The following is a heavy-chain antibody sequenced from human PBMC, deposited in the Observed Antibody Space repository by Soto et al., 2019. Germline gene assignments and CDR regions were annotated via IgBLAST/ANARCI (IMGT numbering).Heavy chain of an antibody. CDR1: GGTFSRYA. D-gene: IGHD3-22*01. V-gene: IGHV1-69*13. CDR2: IIPIFGTA. CDR3: ARSMHYSDGSNYSPFDY. Sequence: SVKVSCKASGGTFSRYAISWVRQAPGQGLEWMGGIIPIFGTANYAQKFQGRVTITADESTSTAYMELSSLRSEDTAVYYCARSMHYSDGSNYSPFDYWGQGTLVTVSS. J-gene: IGHJ4*02.